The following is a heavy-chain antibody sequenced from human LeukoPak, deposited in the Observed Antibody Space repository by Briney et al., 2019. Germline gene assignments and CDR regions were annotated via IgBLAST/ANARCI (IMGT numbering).Heavy chain of an antibody. CDR1: GYTFTSYY. V-gene: IGHV1-46*01. Sequence: ASVKVSCKASGYTFTSYYMHWVRQVPGQGLEWMGIINPSGGSTSYAQKFQGRVTMTRDMSTSTVYMELSSLRSEDTAVYYCARENYDSSGYYPMPFDIWGQGTMVTVSS. CDR3: ARENYDSSGYYPMPFDI. J-gene: IGHJ3*02. CDR2: INPSGGST. D-gene: IGHD3-22*01.